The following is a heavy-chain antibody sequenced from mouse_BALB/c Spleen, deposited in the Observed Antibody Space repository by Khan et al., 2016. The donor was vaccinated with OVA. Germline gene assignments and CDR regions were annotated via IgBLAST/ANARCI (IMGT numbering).Heavy chain of an antibody. J-gene: IGHJ4*01. CDR3: ARAYYRYDGYYAMDY. D-gene: IGHD2-14*01. V-gene: IGHV2-6-4*01. CDR2: IWGGGST. CDR1: GFSLSRYN. Sequence: QVQLKESGPGLVAPSQSLSITCTVSGFSLSRYNIHWVRQPPGKGLEWLGMIWGGGSTDYNSDLKSRLSISKDNSKGQVFLKMHSLQTDDTAMYYCARAYYRYDGYYAMDYWGRGTSVTVSS.